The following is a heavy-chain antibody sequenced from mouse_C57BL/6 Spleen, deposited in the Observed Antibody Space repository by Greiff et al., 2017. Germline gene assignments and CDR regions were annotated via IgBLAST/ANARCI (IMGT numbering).Heavy chain of an antibody. CDR1: GYSITSGYY. CDR3: ARERDYRVFDY. V-gene: IGHV3-6*01. D-gene: IGHD2-13*01. CDR2: ISYDGSN. Sequence: VQLKESGPGLVKPSQSLSLTCSVTGYSITSGYYWNWIRQFPGNKLEWMGYISYDGSNNYNPSLKNRISITRDTSKNQLFLKLNSVTTEDTATYYCARERDYRVFDYWGQGTTLTVSS. J-gene: IGHJ2*01.